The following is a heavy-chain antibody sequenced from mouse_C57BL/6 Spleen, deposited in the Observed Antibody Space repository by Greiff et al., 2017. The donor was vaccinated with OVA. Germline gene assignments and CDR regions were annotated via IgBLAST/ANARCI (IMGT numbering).Heavy chain of an antibody. V-gene: IGHV1-80*01. Sequence: VQLQQSGAELVKPGASVKISCKASGYAFSSYWMNWVKQRPGKGLEWIGQIYPGDGDTNYNGKFKGKATLTADNSSSTAYIPLSSLTSEDSAVYFCARLDDGYLFDYWGQGTTLTVSS. D-gene: IGHD2-3*01. CDR3: ARLDDGYLFDY. J-gene: IGHJ2*01. CDR1: GYAFSSYW. CDR2: IYPGDGDT.